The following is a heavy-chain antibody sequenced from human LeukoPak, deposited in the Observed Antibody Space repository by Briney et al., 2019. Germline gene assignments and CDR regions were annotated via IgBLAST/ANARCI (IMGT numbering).Heavy chain of an antibody. CDR2: INHSGST. CDR1: GGSFSGYY. V-gene: IGHV4-34*01. J-gene: IGHJ5*02. CDR3: ARGRVNWFDP. Sequence: PSETLSLTCAVYGGSFSGYYWSWIRQPPGKGLEWIGEINHSGSTNYNPSLKSRVTISVDTSKNQFSLKLSSVTAADTAVYYCARGRVNWFDPWGQGTLSPSPQ.